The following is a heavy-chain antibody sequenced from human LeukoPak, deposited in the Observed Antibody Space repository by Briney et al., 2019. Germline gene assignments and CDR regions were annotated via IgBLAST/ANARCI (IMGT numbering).Heavy chain of an antibody. V-gene: IGHV3-21*01. D-gene: IGHD6-25*01. CDR3: ARPRGAASYFDY. Sequence: GGSLRLSCAASGFTFSSYSMNWVRQAPGKGLEWVSSISSSSSYIYYADSVKGRFTISRDNVKNSLYLQMNSLRAEDMAVYYCARPRGAASYFDYWGQGTLVTVSS. CDR2: ISSSSSYI. CDR1: GFTFSSYS. J-gene: IGHJ4*02.